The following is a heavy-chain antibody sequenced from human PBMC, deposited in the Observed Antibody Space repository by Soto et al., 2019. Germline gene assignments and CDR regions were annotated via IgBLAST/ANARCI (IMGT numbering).Heavy chain of an antibody. CDR3: ARALFPLYVWGKPEDVDFDY. CDR2: ISAYNGNT. D-gene: IGHD3-16*01. CDR1: GYTFTSYG. J-gene: IGHJ4*02. V-gene: IGHV1-18*01. Sequence: QVQLVQSGAEVKKPGASVKVSCKASGYTFTSYGISWVRQAPGQGLEWMGWISAYNGNTNYAQKLQGRVTMTTDTSTSTAYMELRSLRSDDTAVYYCARALFPLYVWGKPEDVDFDYWGQGTLVTVSS.